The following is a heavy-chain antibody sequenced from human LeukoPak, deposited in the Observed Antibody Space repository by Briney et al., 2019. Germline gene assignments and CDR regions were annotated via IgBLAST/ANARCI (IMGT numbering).Heavy chain of an antibody. CDR1: GFTFSSYS. J-gene: IGHJ4*02. V-gene: IGHV3-21*01. CDR3: ARDLSGLGYYDILTGSNMGHFDY. D-gene: IGHD3-9*01. Sequence: PGGSLRLSCAASGFTFSSYSMIWVRQAPGKGLEWVSSISSSSSYIYYADSVKGRFTISRDNAKNSLYLQMNSLRAEDTAVYYCARDLSGLGYYDILTGSNMGHFDYWGQGTLVTVSS. CDR2: ISSSSSYI.